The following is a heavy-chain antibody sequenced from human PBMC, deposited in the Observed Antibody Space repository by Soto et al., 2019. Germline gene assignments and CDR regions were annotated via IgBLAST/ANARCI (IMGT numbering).Heavy chain of an antibody. CDR2: IYGGGDGI. D-gene: IGHD2-8*01. CDR3: AKDRHPDGLWPFDH. CDR1: GFTFRTYT. Sequence: EVQLVESGGGLVQPGGSLRLSCVASGFTFRTYTMSWVRQAPGQGLEWLSGIYGGGDGISYADSVKGRFAISRDNSRSTLYLEMNSVRSDDTAIYYCAKDRHPDGLWPFDHWGRGTLIIVSS. V-gene: IGHV3-23*04. J-gene: IGHJ4*02.